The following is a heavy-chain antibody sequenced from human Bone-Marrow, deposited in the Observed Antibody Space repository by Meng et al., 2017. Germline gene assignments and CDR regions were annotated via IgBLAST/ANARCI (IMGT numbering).Heavy chain of an antibody. CDR2: IIPIFGTA. J-gene: IGHJ4*02. CDR1: GGTFSRYA. Sequence: VEWGRSGAEVKKPGSSVKVSCKASGGTFSRYAIGWVRQAPGQGLEWRGGIIPIFGTANYAQKFQGRVTITADESTSTAYMELSSLRSEDTAVYYCARDSGPYYYDSSGYHGFDYWGQGTLVTVSS. D-gene: IGHD3-22*01. CDR3: ARDSGPYYYDSSGYHGFDY. V-gene: IGHV1-69*01.